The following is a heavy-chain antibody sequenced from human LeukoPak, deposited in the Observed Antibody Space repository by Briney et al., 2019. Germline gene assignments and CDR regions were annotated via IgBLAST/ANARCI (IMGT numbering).Heavy chain of an antibody. CDR1: GGSFSGYY. Sequence: SETLSLTCAVYGGSFSGYYWSWIRQPPGKGLEWIGEINHSGSTNYNPSLKSRVTISVDTSKNQFSLKLSSVTAADTAVYYCVRDVRYYYDSSGYSQAYYFDYWGQGTLVTVSS. J-gene: IGHJ4*02. CDR3: VRDVRYYYDSSGYSQAYYFDY. V-gene: IGHV4-34*01. D-gene: IGHD3-22*01. CDR2: INHSGST.